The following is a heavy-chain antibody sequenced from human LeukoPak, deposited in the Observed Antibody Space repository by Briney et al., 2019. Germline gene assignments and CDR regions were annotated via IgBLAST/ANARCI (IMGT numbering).Heavy chain of an antibody. CDR2: ITSDGSST. V-gene: IGHV3-74*01. CDR1: GFTFSSYW. CDR3: SRGVGATDS. Sequence: GGSLRPSCTASGFTFSSYWMHWVRQAPGKGLEWVSRITSDGSSTSHADSVKGRFTISRDNAKNTLYLQMNSLRAEDTAVYYCSRGVGATDSWGQGTLVTVSS. J-gene: IGHJ4*02. D-gene: IGHD1-26*01.